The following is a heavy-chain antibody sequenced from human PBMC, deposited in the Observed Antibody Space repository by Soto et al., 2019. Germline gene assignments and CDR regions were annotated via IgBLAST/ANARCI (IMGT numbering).Heavy chain of an antibody. V-gene: IGHV3-33*01. CDR2: IWYDGSNK. CDR3: ARDGDSSIWYTPDSFDI. CDR1: GFIFRRYG. J-gene: IGHJ3*02. Sequence: AGGYLRLSCAASGFIFRRYGMHWVRQAPGKGLEWVAVIWYDGSNKNYADPVKGRFTISRDNAKNTLFLQMNSLRAEDTAVYYCARDGDSSIWYTPDSFDIWGPAIMLPVSS. D-gene: IGHD6-13*01.